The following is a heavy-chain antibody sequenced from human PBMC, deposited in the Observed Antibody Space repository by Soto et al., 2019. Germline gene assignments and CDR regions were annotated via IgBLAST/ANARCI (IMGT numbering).Heavy chain of an antibody. CDR1: GYTFTGYY. V-gene: IGHV1-2*04. D-gene: IGHD2-2*01. Sequence: QLQLVQSGAEVKKPGASVKVSCKASGYTFTGYYMHWVRQAPGQGLEWMGWINPNSGGTNYAQKFQGWVTRTRDTSISTAYMELSRLRSDDTAVYYCARAYCSSTSCYGVGIDYWGQGTLVTVSS. CDR2: INPNSGGT. J-gene: IGHJ4*02. CDR3: ARAYCSSTSCYGVGIDY.